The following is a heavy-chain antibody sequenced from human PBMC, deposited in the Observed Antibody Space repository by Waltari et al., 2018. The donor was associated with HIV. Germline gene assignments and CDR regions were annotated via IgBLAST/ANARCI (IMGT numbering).Heavy chain of an antibody. D-gene: IGHD3-10*01. J-gene: IGHJ6*02. V-gene: IGHV3-33*01. CDR3: ARRMVRGVIAYGMDV. Sequence: QVQLVESGGGVVQPGRSLRLSCAASGFTFSSYGMHWVRQAPGKGLEWVAVIWYDGSNKYYADSVKGRFTISRDNSKNTLYLQMNSLRAEDTAVYYCARRMVRGVIAYGMDVWGQGTTVTVSS. CDR2: IWYDGSNK. CDR1: GFTFSSYG.